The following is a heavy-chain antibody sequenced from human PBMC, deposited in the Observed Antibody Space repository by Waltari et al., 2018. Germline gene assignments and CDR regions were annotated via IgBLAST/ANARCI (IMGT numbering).Heavy chain of an antibody. J-gene: IGHJ4*02. D-gene: IGHD6-19*01. CDR1: GFTFSSYS. CDR3: ARPYSSGWEYFDY. V-gene: IGHV3-21*01. Sequence: EVQLVESGGGLVKPGGSLRLSCAASGFTFSSYSMNWVRQAPGEGLEWVSSISSSSSYIYYADSGKGRFTISRDNAKNSLYLQMNSLRAEDTAVYYCARPYSSGWEYFDYWGQGTLVTVSS. CDR2: ISSSSSYI.